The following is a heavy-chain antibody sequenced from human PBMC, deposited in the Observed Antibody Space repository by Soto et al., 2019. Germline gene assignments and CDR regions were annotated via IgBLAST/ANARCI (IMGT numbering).Heavy chain of an antibody. CDR3: ARGNGPLSRTHGYYYYGMDV. Sequence: GGSLRLSCAASGFTFSSYAMHWVRQAPGKGLEWVAVISYDGSNKYYADSVKGRFTISRDNSKNTLYLQMNSLRAEDTAVYYCARGNGPLSRTHGYYYYGMDVWGQGTTVTVSS. CDR2: ISYDGSNK. CDR1: GFTFSSYA. D-gene: IGHD1-7*01. V-gene: IGHV3-30-3*01. J-gene: IGHJ6*02.